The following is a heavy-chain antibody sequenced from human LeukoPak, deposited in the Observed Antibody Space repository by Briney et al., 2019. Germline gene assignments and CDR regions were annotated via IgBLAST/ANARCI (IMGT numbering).Heavy chain of an antibody. J-gene: IGHJ4*02. CDR2: IKQDGSEK. D-gene: IGHD6-13*01. CDR3: ARGTIAAAGYYYFDY. Sequence: GGSLRLSRAASGFTFSSYWMSWVRQAPGKGQEWVANIKQDGSEKYYVDSVKGRFTISRDNAKNSLYLQMNSLRAEDTAVYYCARGTIAAAGYYYFDYWGQGTQVTVSS. V-gene: IGHV3-7*04. CDR1: GFTFSSYW.